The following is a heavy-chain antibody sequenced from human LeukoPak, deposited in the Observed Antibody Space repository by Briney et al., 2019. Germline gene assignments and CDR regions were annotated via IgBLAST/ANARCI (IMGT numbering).Heavy chain of an antibody. CDR1: GFTFSGYW. V-gene: IGHV3-7*04. Sequence: GGSLRLSCAASGFTFSGYWVGWVRQVPGKGLEWVANIREDGSAKYYVDSVRGAKDYVDSVRGRFTISRDNAKNSLYLQMNSLRAEDTAVYYCARGDFWNSFYLFDYWGQGTLVTVSS. CDR2: IREDGSAK. CDR3: ARGDFWNSFYLFDY. D-gene: IGHD3-3*01. J-gene: IGHJ4*02.